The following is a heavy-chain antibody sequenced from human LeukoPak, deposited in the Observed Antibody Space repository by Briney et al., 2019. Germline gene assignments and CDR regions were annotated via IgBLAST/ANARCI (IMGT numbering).Heavy chain of an antibody. J-gene: IGHJ2*01. Sequence: NPSETLSLTCTVSGGSISSSSYYWGWIRQPPGKGLEWIGSIYYSGSTYYNPSLKSRVTISVDTSKNQFSLKLSSVTAADTALYYCARGIWEMATIPYWYFDIWGRGTLVTVSS. CDR3: ARGIWEMATIPYWYFDI. V-gene: IGHV4-39*07. CDR2: IYYSGST. CDR1: GGSISSSSYY. D-gene: IGHD5-24*01.